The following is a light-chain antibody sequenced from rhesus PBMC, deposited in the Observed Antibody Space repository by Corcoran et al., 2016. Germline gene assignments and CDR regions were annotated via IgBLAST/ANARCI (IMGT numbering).Light chain of an antibody. Sequence: DIQMTQSPSSLSASVGDRVTISCRASQGIRNHLNWYQQKPGKAPKRLIYTASTLESGVPSRFSGSGCWTDFTLTISSLPPEDFATYYCLQYNSDPPTFGQGTKVDMK. CDR1: QGIRNH. CDR3: LQYNSDPPT. J-gene: IGKJ1*01. V-gene: IGKV1-43*02. CDR2: TAS.